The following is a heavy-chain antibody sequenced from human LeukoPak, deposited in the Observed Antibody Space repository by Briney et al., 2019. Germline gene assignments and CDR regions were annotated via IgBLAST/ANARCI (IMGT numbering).Heavy chain of an antibody. D-gene: IGHD3-10*01. Sequence: PGRSLRLSCAASGFTFTSYTMNWVRQAPGKGLEWVSSISSGSNYIYHADSVKGRFTISRDNAKNSLYLQMISLRAEDTAVYYCVRDYYGSGNFDYWGQGTLVTVSS. CDR3: VRDYYGSGNFDY. V-gene: IGHV3-21*01. CDR1: GFTFTSYT. J-gene: IGHJ4*02. CDR2: ISSGSNYI.